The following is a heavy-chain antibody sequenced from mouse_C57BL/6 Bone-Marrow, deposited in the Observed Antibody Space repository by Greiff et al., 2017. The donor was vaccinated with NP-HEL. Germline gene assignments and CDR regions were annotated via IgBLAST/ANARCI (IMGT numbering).Heavy chain of an antibody. CDR2: ISYDGSN. J-gene: IGHJ4*01. Sequence: EVQLVESGPGLVKPSQSLSLTCSVTGYSITSGYYWNWIRQFPGNKLEWMGYISYDGSNNYNPSLKNRISITRDTSKNQFFLKLNSVTTEDTATYYCARGADHYAMDYWGQGTSVTVSS. CDR3: ARGADHYAMDY. CDR1: GYSITSGYY. V-gene: IGHV3-6*01.